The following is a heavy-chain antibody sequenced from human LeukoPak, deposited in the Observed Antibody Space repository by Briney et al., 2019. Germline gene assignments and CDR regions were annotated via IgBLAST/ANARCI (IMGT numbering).Heavy chain of an antibody. CDR2: IYSGGTT. J-gene: IGHJ4*02. CDR3: ARDPLAYYYGSGSYYWAPIY. V-gene: IGHV3-66*01. Sequence: GGSLRLSCAASGFTVSSNYMNWVRQAPGKGLEWVSVIYSGGTTYYGDFAKGRFIISRDISKNTLYLEMNRLRVEDSAVYYCARDPLAYYYGSGSYYWAPIYWGQGTLVTVSS. D-gene: IGHD3-10*01. CDR1: GFTVSSNY.